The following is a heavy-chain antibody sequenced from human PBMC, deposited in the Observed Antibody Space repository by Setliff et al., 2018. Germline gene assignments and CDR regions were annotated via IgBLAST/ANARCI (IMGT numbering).Heavy chain of an antibody. CDR3: ARGPLDFVVTPAAAKFDY. J-gene: IGHJ4*02. D-gene: IGHD2-2*01. CDR1: GYTFTSYG. V-gene: IGHV1-18*01. Sequence: ASVKVSCKSSGYTFTSYGINWVRQAPGQGLEWMGWINAYAQKFQGRVTMTIDTLTSTAYMELRSLRSDGTAVYYCARGPLDFVVTPAAAKFDYWGQGTLVTVSS. CDR2: INA.